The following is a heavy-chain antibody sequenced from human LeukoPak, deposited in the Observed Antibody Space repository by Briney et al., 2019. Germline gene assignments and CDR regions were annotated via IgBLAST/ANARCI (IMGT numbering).Heavy chain of an antibody. V-gene: IGHV4-59*01. Sequence: SETLSLTCTVSGGSISSYYWSWIRQPPGKGLEWIGYIYYSGSTNYNPSLKSRVTISVATSKNHFSLKLSSVTAAATAVYYCARDLESSGWTAFDIWGQGTMVTVSS. J-gene: IGHJ3*02. CDR2: IYYSGST. CDR3: ARDLESSGWTAFDI. D-gene: IGHD6-19*01. CDR1: GGSISSYY.